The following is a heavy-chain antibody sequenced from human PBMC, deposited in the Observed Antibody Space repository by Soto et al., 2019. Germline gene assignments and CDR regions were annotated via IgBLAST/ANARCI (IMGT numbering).Heavy chain of an antibody. Sequence: QLVQSGGEVKKPGASVKVSCKSSGYNFISHSITWGRQAPGQGLEWMGRISAYNGNTNYAQKLQGRVPMTTDTSTNTAYMELRSLRSDDTAVYYCARGAFCGGAPGCRDMDVWGQGTTVTVSS. D-gene: IGHD2-21*01. CDR2: ISAYNGNT. CDR1: GYNFISHS. J-gene: IGHJ6*02. V-gene: IGHV1-18*01. CDR3: ARGAFCGGAPGCRDMDV.